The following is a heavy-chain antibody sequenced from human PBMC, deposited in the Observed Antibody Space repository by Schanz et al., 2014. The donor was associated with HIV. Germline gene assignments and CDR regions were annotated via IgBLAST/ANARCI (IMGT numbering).Heavy chain of an antibody. Sequence: QVQLVESGGGVVQPGRSLRLSCAASGFTFSSYGMHWVRQAPGKGLDWVAIIWYDGSNKYYADSVKGRFTISRDNSKNTLYLQMNSLRAEDTAVYSCAKEEQQLGGVGGYHFDYWGQGTLVTVSS. CDR3: AKEEQQLGGVGGYHFDY. J-gene: IGHJ4*02. D-gene: IGHD6-13*01. CDR1: GFTFSSYG. CDR2: IWYDGSNK. V-gene: IGHV3-33*06.